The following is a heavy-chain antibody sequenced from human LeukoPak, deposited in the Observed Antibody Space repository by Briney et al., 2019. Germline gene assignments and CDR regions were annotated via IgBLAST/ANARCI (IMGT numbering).Heavy chain of an antibody. Sequence: GGSLRLSCAASGFTFSSYAMSWVRQAPGKGLEWVSAISGSGGSTYYADSVKGRFTISRDNSKNTLYLQMNSLRAEDTAVYYCARDLAVAGTGDFDYWGQGTLVTVSS. CDR2: ISGSGGST. D-gene: IGHD6-19*01. J-gene: IGHJ4*02. CDR3: ARDLAVAGTGDFDY. V-gene: IGHV3-23*01. CDR1: GFTFSSYA.